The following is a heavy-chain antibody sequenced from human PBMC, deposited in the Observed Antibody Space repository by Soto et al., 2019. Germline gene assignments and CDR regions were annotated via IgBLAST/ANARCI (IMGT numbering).Heavy chain of an antibody. Sequence: GGSLRLSCAASEFTFDDYGMSWVRKAPGKGLEWVSGINWNGGSTGYADSVKGRFTISRDNAKNSLYLQMNSLRAEDTAVYYFAKPGGIRYFDWLLKNFDYWGQGTLVTVSS. CDR3: AKPGGIRYFDWLLKNFDY. CDR2: INWNGGST. CDR1: EFTFDDYG. J-gene: IGHJ4*02. D-gene: IGHD3-9*01. V-gene: IGHV3-20*04.